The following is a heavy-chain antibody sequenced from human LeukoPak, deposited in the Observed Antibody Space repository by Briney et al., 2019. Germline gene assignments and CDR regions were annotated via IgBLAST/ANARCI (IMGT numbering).Heavy chain of an antibody. CDR3: ARLVRGIYDYFDY. CDR2: VYYTGST. CDR1: GGSISSNSYY. Sequence: SETLSLTCTVSGGSISSNSYYWGWIRQPPGEGLEWVGTVYYTGSTYYNPSLKSRVTISVDTSKKQFSLKLSSVTAADTAVYYCARLVRGIYDYFDYWGQGTLVTVSS. V-gene: IGHV4-39*07. J-gene: IGHJ4*02. D-gene: IGHD3-10*01.